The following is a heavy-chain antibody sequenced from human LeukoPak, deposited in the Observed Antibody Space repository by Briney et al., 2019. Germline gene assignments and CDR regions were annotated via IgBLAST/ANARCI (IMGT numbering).Heavy chain of an antibody. V-gene: IGHV3-74*03. CDR1: GFTFSSYW. J-gene: IGHJ6*04. CDR3: AELGITMIGGV. D-gene: IGHD3-10*02. Sequence: GGSLRLSCAASGFTFSSYWLHWVRQAPGKGLVWVSLITSDGSTTKYADSVKGRSTISRDNAKNTLYLQMNSLRAEDTAVYYCAELGITMIGGVWGKGTTVTISS. CDR2: ITSDGSTT.